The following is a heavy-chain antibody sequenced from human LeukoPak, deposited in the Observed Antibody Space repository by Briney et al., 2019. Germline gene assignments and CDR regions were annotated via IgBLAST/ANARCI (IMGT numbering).Heavy chain of an antibody. Sequence: GGSLRLSCAASGFTFSNYWMSWVRQAPGKGLEWVANIKQDGSEKYYVDSVKGRFTISRDNAKNSLYLQMNSLRAEDTAVYYCARAQGAGYYFDCWGQGTLVTVSS. D-gene: IGHD1-26*01. J-gene: IGHJ4*02. V-gene: IGHV3-7*01. CDR1: GFTFSNYW. CDR3: ARAQGAGYYFDC. CDR2: IKQDGSEK.